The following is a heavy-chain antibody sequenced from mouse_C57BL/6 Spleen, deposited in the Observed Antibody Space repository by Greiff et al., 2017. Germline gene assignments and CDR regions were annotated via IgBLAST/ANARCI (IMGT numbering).Heavy chain of an antibody. Sequence: QVHVKQSGPGLVQPSQSLSITCTVSGFSLTSYGVHWVRQSPGKGLEWLGVIWSGGSTDYNAAFISRLSISKDNSKSQVFFKMNSLQADDTAIYYCALELGRGPAWFAYWGQGTLVTVSA. CDR1: GFSLTSYG. CDR2: IWSGGST. CDR3: ALELGRGPAWFAY. J-gene: IGHJ3*01. V-gene: IGHV2-2*01. D-gene: IGHD4-1*01.